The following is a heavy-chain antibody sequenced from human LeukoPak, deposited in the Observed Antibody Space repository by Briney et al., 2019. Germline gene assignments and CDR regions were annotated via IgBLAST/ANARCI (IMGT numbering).Heavy chain of an antibody. CDR2: IYHSGST. CDR1: GGSISSYY. D-gene: IGHD3-10*01. V-gene: IGHV4-38-2*02. J-gene: IGHJ4*02. Sequence: PSETLSLTCTVSGGSISSYYWGWIRQPPGKGLECIGSIYHSGSTYYNPSLKSRVTISVDTSKNQFSLKLSSVTAADTAVYYCASFYGSGFSFDYWGQGTLVTVSP. CDR3: ASFYGSGFSFDY.